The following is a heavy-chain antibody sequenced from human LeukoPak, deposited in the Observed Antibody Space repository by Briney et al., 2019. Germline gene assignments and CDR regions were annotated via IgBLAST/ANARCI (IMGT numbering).Heavy chain of an antibody. V-gene: IGHV3-23*01. CDR2: ISGSGGST. D-gene: IGHD3-3*01. J-gene: IGHJ4*02. CDR1: GFTFSSYA. CDR3: AKEEDYDFWSGYYSPYLDY. Sequence: GGSLRLSCAASGFTFSSYAMSWVRQAPGKGLEWVSAISGSGGSTYYADSVKGRFTIFRDNSKNTLYLQMNSLRAEDTAVYYCAKEEDYDFWSGYYSPYLDYWGQGTLVTVSS.